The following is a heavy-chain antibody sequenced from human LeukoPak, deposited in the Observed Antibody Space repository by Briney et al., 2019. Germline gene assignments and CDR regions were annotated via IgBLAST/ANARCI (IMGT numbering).Heavy chain of an antibody. CDR3: ARGRVDTGYDASDY. V-gene: IGHV5-51*01. J-gene: IGHJ4*02. CDR1: GFTYTRYW. CDR2: IYPGDSDT. D-gene: IGHD5-12*01. Sequence: GESLKISCQGSGFTYTRYWIAWVRQMPGKGLEWMGIIYPGDSDTRYSPSFEGHVTISADKTVNTAYLQWTSLKASDTAMYYCARGRVDTGYDASDYWGQGTLLTVSS.